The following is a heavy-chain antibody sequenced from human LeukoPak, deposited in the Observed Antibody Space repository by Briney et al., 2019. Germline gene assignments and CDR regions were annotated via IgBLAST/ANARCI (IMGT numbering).Heavy chain of an antibody. J-gene: IGHJ4*02. CDR2: ISAYNGNT. D-gene: IGHD2-2*01. V-gene: IGHV1-18*01. Sequence: ASVKVSCKASGGTFSSYAISWVRQAPGQGLEWMGWISAYNGNTNYAQKLQGRVTMTTDTSTSTAYMGLRSLRSDDTAVYYCARLLTEVPAAMHNDYWGQGTLVTVSS. CDR1: GGTFSSYA. CDR3: ARLLTEVPAAMHNDY.